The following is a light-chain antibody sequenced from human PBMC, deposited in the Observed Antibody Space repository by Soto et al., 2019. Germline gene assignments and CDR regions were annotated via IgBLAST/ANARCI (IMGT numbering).Light chain of an antibody. V-gene: IGLV2-11*01. CDR1: SSDVGGYNY. J-gene: IGLJ2*01. CDR3: FSYSGRYTA. Sequence: QSALTQPRSVSGSPGQSVTISCTGTSSDVGGYNYVSWYQQHPGKAPKLMIYDVSKRPSGVPDRCSGSKSGNTASLTISGLQDVEEGDYFCFSYSGRYTAFGGGTKVNVL. CDR2: DVS.